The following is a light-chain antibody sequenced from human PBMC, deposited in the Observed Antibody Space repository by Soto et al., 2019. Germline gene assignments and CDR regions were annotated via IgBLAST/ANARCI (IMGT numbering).Light chain of an antibody. V-gene: IGKV2-28*01. Sequence: DILMTQSPLSLPVTPGEPSSISCRANESLLHGNGYNYLDWYLQKPGQTPQLLIYLGSNRASGVPDRFSGSGSGTDFTLKISRVEAEDVGVYYCMQALQTPLTFGQGTRLEIK. J-gene: IGKJ5*01. CDR2: LGS. CDR3: MQALQTPLT. CDR1: ESLLHGNGYNY.